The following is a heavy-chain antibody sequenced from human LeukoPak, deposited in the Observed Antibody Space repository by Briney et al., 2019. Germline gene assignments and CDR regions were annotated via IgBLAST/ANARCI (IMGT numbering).Heavy chain of an antibody. J-gene: IGHJ5*02. CDR1: GGSISSYY. CDR2: IYYSGST. Sequence: PSETLSLTCTVSGGSISSYYWSWIRQPPGKGLEWIGYIYYSGSTNYNPSLKSRVTISVDTSKNQFSLELSSVTAADTAVHYCATVLSGYYYRWGQGTLVTVSS. V-gene: IGHV4-59*01. D-gene: IGHD3-22*01. CDR3: ATVLSGYYYR.